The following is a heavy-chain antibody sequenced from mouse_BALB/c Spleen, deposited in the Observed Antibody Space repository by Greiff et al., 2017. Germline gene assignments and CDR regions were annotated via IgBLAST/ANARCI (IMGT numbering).Heavy chain of an antibody. CDR1: GFTFSSYG. J-gene: IGHJ1*01. D-gene: IGHD2-1*01. V-gene: IGHV5-6*01. CDR3: ASPGKTTTGYFDV. Sequence: EVQRVESGGDLVKPGGSLKLSCAASGFTFSSYGMSWVRQTPDKRLEWVATISSGGSYTYYPDSVKGRFTISRDNAKNTLYLQMSSLKSEDTAMYYCASPGKTTTGYFDVWGAGTTVTVSS. CDR2: ISSGGSYT.